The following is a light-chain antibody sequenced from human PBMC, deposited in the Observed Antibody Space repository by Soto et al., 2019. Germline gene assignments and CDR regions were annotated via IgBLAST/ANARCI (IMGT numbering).Light chain of an antibody. CDR1: QSVSSSF. CDR3: QQYGSSPPWT. Sequence: EIVLTQSPGTLSLSPGERATLSCRASQSVSSSFLAWYQQKPGQAPRLLIYGVSSRATGISDRFSGSGSGTDFTLTISRLEPEDFAVYYCQQYGSSPPWTFGQGTKVEIK. V-gene: IGKV3-20*01. CDR2: GVS. J-gene: IGKJ1*01.